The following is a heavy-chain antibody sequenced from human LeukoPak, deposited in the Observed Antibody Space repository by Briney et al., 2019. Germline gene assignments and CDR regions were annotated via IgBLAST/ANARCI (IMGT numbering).Heavy chain of an antibody. CDR3: ARTYGDYDDAFDV. J-gene: IGHJ3*01. CDR2: IYYSGST. CDR1: GGSISSSTYY. Sequence: SETLSLTCTVSGGSISSSTYYWGWIRQPPGKGLEWIGSIYYSGSTYNNPSLKSRVTIFVDTSKDQFSLKLSSVTATDTAVYYCARTYGDYDDAFDVRGQGTMVTVSS. D-gene: IGHD4-17*01. V-gene: IGHV4-39*01.